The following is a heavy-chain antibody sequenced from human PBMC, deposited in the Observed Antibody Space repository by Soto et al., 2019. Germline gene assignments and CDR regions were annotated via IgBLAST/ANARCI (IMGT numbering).Heavy chain of an antibody. V-gene: IGHV4-59*01. CDR1: GGSLSYYY. Sequence: QMQLQESGPGLVKPSETLSLTCTVSGGSLSYYYWSWIRQPPGMGLEWIGYIYYSGGANYNPSLKSRVTISVDTSKNQFSLKLTSVTAADTAVYYCARNSGQLTVWVHGTLVTVAS. CDR3: ARNSGQLTV. D-gene: IGHD3-10*01. CDR2: IYYSGGA. J-gene: IGHJ4*01.